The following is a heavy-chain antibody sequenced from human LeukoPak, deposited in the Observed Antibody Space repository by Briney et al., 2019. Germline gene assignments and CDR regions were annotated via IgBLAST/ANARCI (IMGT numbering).Heavy chain of an antibody. Sequence: SETLSLTCTVSGGSISSYYWSWIRRPPGKGLEWIGYIYTSGSTNYNPSLKSRVTISVDTSKNQFSLKLSSVTAADTAVYYCGARGGFGELLGAFDIWGQGTMVTVSS. D-gene: IGHD3-10*01. CDR3: GARGGFGELLGAFDI. V-gene: IGHV4-4*09. CDR1: GGSISSYY. CDR2: IYTSGST. J-gene: IGHJ3*02.